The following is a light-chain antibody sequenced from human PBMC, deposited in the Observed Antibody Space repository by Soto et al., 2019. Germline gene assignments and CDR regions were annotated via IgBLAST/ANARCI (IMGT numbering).Light chain of an antibody. J-gene: IGLJ2*01. V-gene: IGLV1-51*01. CDR2: DNN. Sequence: QSVLTQPPSVSAAPGQKVTISCSGSTSNIGTNYVSWYQQLPGTAPKLLIYDNNNRPSGIPDRFSGSKSGTSATLGSTGLQTGDEADYYCGTWDSSLSAGGVVFGGGTKLTVL. CDR3: GTWDSSLSAGGVV. CDR1: TSNIGTNY.